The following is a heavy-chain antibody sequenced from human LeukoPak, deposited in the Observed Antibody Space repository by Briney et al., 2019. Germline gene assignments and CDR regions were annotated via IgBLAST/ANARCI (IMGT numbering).Heavy chain of an antibody. CDR1: GYTFTGYY. Sequence: ASVKVSCKASGYTFTGYYMHWVRQAPGQGLEWMGWINPNSGGTNYAQKFQGRVTMTRDTSISTAYMELSRLRSDDTAVYYCARPRGPYRGNYNDAFDIWGQGTMVTVSS. D-gene: IGHD1-26*01. CDR3: ARPRGPYRGNYNDAFDI. V-gene: IGHV1-2*02. J-gene: IGHJ3*02. CDR2: INPNSGGT.